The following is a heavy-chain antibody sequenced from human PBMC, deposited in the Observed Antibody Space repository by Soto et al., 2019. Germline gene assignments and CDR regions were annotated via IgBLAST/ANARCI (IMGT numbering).Heavy chain of an antibody. CDR1: GFTFSGSA. V-gene: IGHV3-73*01. CDR2: IRCKANSYPT. CDR3: TSHSHDDMIRK. Sequence: AGSLSLSCEPSGFTFSGSAMHWVRQASGNGLEWVVSIRCKANSYPTAYAASVKCRFSISRDESKNTAYLHMNSLTTEDTTVYCCTSHSHDDMIRKWVQGTKVTVSS. J-gene: IGHJ4*02. D-gene: IGHD3-22*01.